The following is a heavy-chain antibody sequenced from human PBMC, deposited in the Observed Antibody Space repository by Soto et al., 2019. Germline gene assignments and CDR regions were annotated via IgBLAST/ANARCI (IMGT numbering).Heavy chain of an antibody. V-gene: IGHV3-53*02. CDR3: AKKPPSSIQGWAFGMDV. D-gene: IGHD1-26*01. CDR2: TFTGGST. J-gene: IGHJ6*02. CDR1: GFTVTSNY. Sequence: EVHLVETGGGLIQPGGSLRLSCLASGFTVTSNYMIWVRQPPGKGLEWVSTTFTGGSTNYADSVKGRFSISRDNSKNTVYLQMNNLRVEDTAVYYCAKKPPSSIQGWAFGMDVWGQGTTVSVSS.